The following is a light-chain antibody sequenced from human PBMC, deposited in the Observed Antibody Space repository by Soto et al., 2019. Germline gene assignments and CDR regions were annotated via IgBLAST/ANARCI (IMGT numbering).Light chain of an antibody. J-gene: IGKJ4*01. CDR3: QQYASSPLT. V-gene: IGKV3-20*01. CDR1: QSVGRNY. CDR2: GAY. Sequence: EIVLTQSPGTLSVSPGERATLSCRASQSVGRNYLAWYQQKPGQAPRLLIYGAYNSATGIPDRFSGSGSGTDFTLTISRLEPEDFAVYYCQQYASSPLTFGGGTKVETK.